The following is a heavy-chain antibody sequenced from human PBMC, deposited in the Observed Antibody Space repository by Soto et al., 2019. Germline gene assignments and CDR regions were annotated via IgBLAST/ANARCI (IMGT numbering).Heavy chain of an antibody. V-gene: IGHV3-74*01. CDR2: INNDGSST. CDR1: GFTFSSYW. CDR3: AREAPRGNWFDP. Sequence: EVQLVESGGGLIQPGGSLRLSCAASGFTFSSYWMHWVRQTPGKGLVWVSRINNDGSSTSYADSVKGRFTISRDNAKNTLYLQMNSLRAEDTAVYYCAREAPRGNWFDPWGQGTRVTVSS. J-gene: IGHJ5*02.